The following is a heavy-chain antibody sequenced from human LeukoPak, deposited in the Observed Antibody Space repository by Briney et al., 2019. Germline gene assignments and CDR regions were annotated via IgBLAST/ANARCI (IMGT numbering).Heavy chain of an antibody. CDR3: AREGYHCSSTSCYYVADY. Sequence: SETLSLTCAVSGYSISSGYYWGWIRPPPGKGLEWIGSIYHSGSTYYNPSLKSRVTISVDTSKNQFSLKLSSVTAADTAVYYCAREGYHCSSTSCYYVADYWGQGTLVTVSS. V-gene: IGHV4-38-2*02. J-gene: IGHJ4*02. CDR1: GYSISSGYY. CDR2: IYHSGST. D-gene: IGHD2-2*01.